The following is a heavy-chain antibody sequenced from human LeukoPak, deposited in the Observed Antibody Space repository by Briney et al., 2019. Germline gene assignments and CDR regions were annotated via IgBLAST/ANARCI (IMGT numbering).Heavy chain of an antibody. CDR3: APRSHYYDSSGYYYAFDY. Sequence: ASVKVSCKVSGYTLTELSMHWVRQAPGKGLEWMGGFDPEDGETIYAQKFQGRVTVTEDTSTDTAYMELGSLRSEDTAVYYCAPRSHYYDSSGYYYAFDYWGQGTLVTVSS. J-gene: IGHJ4*02. D-gene: IGHD3-22*01. CDR1: GYTLTELS. V-gene: IGHV1-24*01. CDR2: FDPEDGET.